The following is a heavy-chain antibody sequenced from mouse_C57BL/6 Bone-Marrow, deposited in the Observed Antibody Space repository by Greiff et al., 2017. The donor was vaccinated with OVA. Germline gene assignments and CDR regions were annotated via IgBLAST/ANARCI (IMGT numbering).Heavy chain of an antibody. D-gene: IGHD1-1*02. CDR3: ARGRPAYGHAMDY. CDR1: GYTFTSYW. CDR2: IDPSDSYT. V-gene: IGHV1-69*01. J-gene: IGHJ4*01. Sequence: QVQLQQPGAELVMPGASVKLSCKASGYTFTSYWMHWVKQRPGQGLEWIGEIDPSDSYTNYNQKFKGKSTLTVDKSSSTAYMQLSSLTSEDSAVYYCARGRPAYGHAMDYWGQGTSVTVSS.